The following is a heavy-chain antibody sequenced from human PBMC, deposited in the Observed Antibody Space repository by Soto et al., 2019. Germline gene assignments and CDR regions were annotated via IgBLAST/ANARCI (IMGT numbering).Heavy chain of an antibody. CDR3: ARDSDCSSTSCYTGYYYYYYYGMDV. D-gene: IGHD2-2*02. V-gene: IGHV1-18*04. J-gene: IGHJ6*02. Sequence: GASVKVSCKVSGSTFTSYGISGVRQALGQGLEWLGWISAYNGNTNYAQKLQGRVTMTTDTSTSTAYMELRSLRSDDTAVYYCARDSDCSSTSCYTGYYYYYYYGMDVWGQGTTVTVS. CDR2: ISAYNGNT. CDR1: GSTFTSYG.